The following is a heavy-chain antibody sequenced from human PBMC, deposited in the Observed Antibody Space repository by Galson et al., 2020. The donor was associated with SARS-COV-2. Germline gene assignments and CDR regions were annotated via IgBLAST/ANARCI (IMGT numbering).Heavy chain of an antibody. Sequence: SVKVSCKASGGTFSSYAISWVRQAPGQGLEWMGGIIPIFGTANYAQKFQGRVTINADKSTSTAYMELSRLRSEDTAVYYCARAGTSIAARPPYWYFGLWGRGTLVTVSS. CDR1: GGTFSSYA. J-gene: IGHJ2*01. CDR2: IIPIFGTA. D-gene: IGHD6-6*01. V-gene: IGHV1-69*06. CDR3: ARAGTSIAARPPYWYFGL.